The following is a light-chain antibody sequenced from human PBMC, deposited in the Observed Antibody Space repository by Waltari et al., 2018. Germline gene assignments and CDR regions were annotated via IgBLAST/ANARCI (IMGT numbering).Light chain of an antibody. CDR2: DAS. J-gene: IGKJ1*01. V-gene: IGKV3-20*01. Sequence: EVVLTQSPDILYLSPGERATLSCRASQSVRSSYLAWYQQKPGQAPRLLIYDASSRATGIPDRFTGSGSGTDFTLTISRLEPEDFAVYYCQQYGTSPRTFGQGTKVELK. CDR3: QQYGTSPRT. CDR1: QSVRSSY.